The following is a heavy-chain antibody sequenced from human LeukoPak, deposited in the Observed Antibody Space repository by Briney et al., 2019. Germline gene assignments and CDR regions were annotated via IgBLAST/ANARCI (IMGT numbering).Heavy chain of an antibody. CDR1: GYTFTSYD. V-gene: IGHV1-8*03. D-gene: IGHD3-9*01. CDR3: ARGVVLRYFDWPHGNKNWFDP. Sequence: ASVKVSCKASGYTFTSYDINWVRQATGQGLEWMGWMNPNSGNTGYAQKFQGRVTITRNTSISTAYMELSSLRSEDTAVYYCARGVVLRYFDWPHGNKNWFDPWGQGTLVTVSS. J-gene: IGHJ5*02. CDR2: MNPNSGNT.